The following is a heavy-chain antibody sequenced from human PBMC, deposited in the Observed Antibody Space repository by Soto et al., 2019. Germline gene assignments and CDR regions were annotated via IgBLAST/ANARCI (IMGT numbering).Heavy chain of an antibody. CDR2: IIPIFGTA. J-gene: IGHJ5*02. CDR1: GGTFSSYA. D-gene: IGHD5-18*01. CDR3: ARGVDTAITLSWFDP. V-gene: IGHV1-69*13. Sequence: GASVKVSCKASGGTFSSYAISWVRQAPGQGLEWMGGIIPIFGTANYAQKFQGRVTITADESTSTAYMELSSLRSEDTAVYYCARGVDTAITLSWFDPCGQGTLVTVSS.